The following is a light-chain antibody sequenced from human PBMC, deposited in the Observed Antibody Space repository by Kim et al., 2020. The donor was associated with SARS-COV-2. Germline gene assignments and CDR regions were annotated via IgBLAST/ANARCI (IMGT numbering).Light chain of an antibody. CDR3: QQSYNFPRT. V-gene: IGKV1-39*01. CDR1: W. CDR2: RTS. Sequence: WLNWYQQKPGKAPHLLIYRTSTLQTGVPPRFRGSASGTDFTLTINTLQPEDFATYYCQQSYNFPRTFGQGTRVDIK. J-gene: IGKJ1*01.